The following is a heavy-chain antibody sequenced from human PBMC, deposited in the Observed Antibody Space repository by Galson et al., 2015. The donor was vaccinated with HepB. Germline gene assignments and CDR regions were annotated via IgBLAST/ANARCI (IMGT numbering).Heavy chain of an antibody. CDR2: IIPIFGTA. D-gene: IGHD2-2*02. J-gene: IGHJ5*02. V-gene: IGHV1-69*13. CDR1: GGTFSSYA. CDR3: ARDAPDCSSTSCYILQNWFDP. Sequence: SVKVSCKASGGTFSSYAISWVRQAPGQGLEWMGGIIPIFGTANYAQKFQGRVTITADESTSTAYMELSSLRSEDTAVYYCARDAPDCSSTSCYILQNWFDPWGQGTLVTVSS.